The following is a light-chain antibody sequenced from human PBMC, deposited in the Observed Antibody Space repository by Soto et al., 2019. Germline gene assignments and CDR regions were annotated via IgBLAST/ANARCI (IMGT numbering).Light chain of an antibody. CDR2: DAS. J-gene: IGKJ4*01. Sequence: EIVMTQSPATLSVSPGDRATLSCRASQSVSSSLAWYQQTPGQAPRLLIYDASTRATGIPARFGGSGSGTEFTLTISSLQSEDFAVYYCQQYNNWPPLTFGGGTKVELK. V-gene: IGKV3-15*01. CDR3: QQYNNWPPLT. CDR1: QSVSSS.